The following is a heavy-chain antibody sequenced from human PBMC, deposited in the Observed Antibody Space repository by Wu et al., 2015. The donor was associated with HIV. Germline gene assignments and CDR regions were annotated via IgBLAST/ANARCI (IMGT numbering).Heavy chain of an antibody. CDR3: ARNTDSVATSLYSLGV. J-gene: IGHJ6*02. D-gene: IGHD5-18*01. V-gene: IGHV1-69*01. CDR1: GDIISDYG. Sequence: QVQMVQSEAEVKKPGASVTVSCKASGDIISDYGVHWVRQAPGQGLEWMGGINPLFGTTRHAQKFQDRITITTDEAKTIVYLALDSLRSDDTAVYYCARNTDSVATSLYSLGVWGQGTTVTVSS. CDR2: INPLFGTT.